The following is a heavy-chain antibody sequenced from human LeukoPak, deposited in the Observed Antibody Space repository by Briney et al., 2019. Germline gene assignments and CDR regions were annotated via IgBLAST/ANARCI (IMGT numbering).Heavy chain of an antibody. J-gene: IGHJ4*02. Sequence: SETLSLTCTVSGGSISSGGYYWSWIRQPPGKGLEWIGEIYHSGSTNYNPSLKSRVTISVDKSKNQFSLKLSSVTAADTAVYYCAREGRTPGPAAFDYWGQGTLVTVSS. V-gene: IGHV4-39*07. CDR3: AREGRTPGPAAFDY. CDR2: IYHSGST. D-gene: IGHD6-13*01. CDR1: GGSISSGGYY.